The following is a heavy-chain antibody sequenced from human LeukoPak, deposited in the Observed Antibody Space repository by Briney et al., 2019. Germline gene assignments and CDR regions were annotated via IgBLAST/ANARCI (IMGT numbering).Heavy chain of an antibody. CDR1: GXTFDDYA. D-gene: IGHD2-15*01. CDR2: ISGDGGST. CDR3: AKILGYCSGGSCYSLDY. V-gene: IGHV3-43*02. J-gene: IGHJ4*02. Sequence: GGSLRLSCAASGXTFDDYAVHWVRQAPGKGLEWVSLISGDGGSTFYADSVKGRFTISRDNSKNSLYLQMNSLRTEDTALYYCAKILGYCSGGSCYSLDYWGQGTLVTVSS.